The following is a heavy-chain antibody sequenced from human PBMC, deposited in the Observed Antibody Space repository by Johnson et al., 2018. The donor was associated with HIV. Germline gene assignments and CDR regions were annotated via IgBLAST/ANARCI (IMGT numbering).Heavy chain of an antibody. V-gene: IGHV3-30*04. D-gene: IGHD4-23*01. CDR3: ARDYRYGGNSAFDI. CDR2: ISYDGRDA. J-gene: IGHJ3*02. Sequence: QVQLVESGGGVVQPGTSLRLSCTASGFAFSSYALHWVRQAPGKGLEWVAVISYDGRDAYYADSVKGRFTSSRDNSKNTLYLQMNSLRPEDSAVYYCARDYRYGGNSAFDIWGQGTMVTVSS. CDR1: GFAFSSYA.